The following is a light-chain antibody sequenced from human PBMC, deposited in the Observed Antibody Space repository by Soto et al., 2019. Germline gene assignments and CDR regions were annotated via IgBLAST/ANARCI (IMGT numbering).Light chain of an antibody. V-gene: IGKV1-6*01. CDR2: AAS. J-gene: IGKJ1*01. CDR3: LQDHSYPRT. CDR1: QAIRND. Sequence: AIQVTQSPSSLSASVGDRVTITCRASQAIRNDLGWYQQKPGKAPKLLIYAASSLQSGVPSRFSGSGSGTDFSLTISSLQPEDFATYYCLQDHSYPRTFGQGTKVDIK.